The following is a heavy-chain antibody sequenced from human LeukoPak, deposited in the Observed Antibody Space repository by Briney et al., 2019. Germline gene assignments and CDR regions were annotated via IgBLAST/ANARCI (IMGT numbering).Heavy chain of an antibody. Sequence: GGSLRLSCAASGFTVSSNSMNWVRQAPGKGLQWVSVIYSGGSTYYADSVKGRFTISRDNSKNTLYLQMNSLRAEDTAVYYCAKDDGYGDYGYDYWGQGTLVTVSS. J-gene: IGHJ4*02. CDR1: GFTVSSNS. CDR2: IYSGGST. V-gene: IGHV3-53*01. CDR3: AKDDGYGDYGYDY. D-gene: IGHD4-17*01.